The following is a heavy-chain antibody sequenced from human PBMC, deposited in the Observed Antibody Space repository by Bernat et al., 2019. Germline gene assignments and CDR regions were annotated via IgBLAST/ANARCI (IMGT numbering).Heavy chain of an antibody. J-gene: IGHJ3*02. D-gene: IGHD3-16*01. CDR1: GFIFSSYW. CDR3: ARAGLGEPYDAFDI. Sequence: EVQLFDSGGGLVQPGGSLRLSCAASGFIFSSYWMSWVRQAPGKGLEWVANIKQDGSEKYYVDSVKGRFTISRDNAKNSLYLQMNSLRAEDTAVYYCARAGLGEPYDAFDIWGQGTMVTVSS. CDR2: IKQDGSEK. V-gene: IGHV3-7*03.